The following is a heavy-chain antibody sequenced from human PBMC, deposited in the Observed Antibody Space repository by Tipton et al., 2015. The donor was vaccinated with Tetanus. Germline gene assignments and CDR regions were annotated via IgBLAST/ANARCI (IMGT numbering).Heavy chain of an antibody. J-gene: IGHJ6*02. D-gene: IGHD3-22*01. CDR1: GYTFTNYY. Sequence: QLVQSGAEMKKPGASVKVSCTASGYTFTNYYIYWVRQAPGQGLEWMGWIDPNSGGTVYAQKFKGRVTMTRDTSISTAYRELRSLRSDDTAGYYCARDRGDYIYYGMDVWGPGTTVTVS. CDR2: IDPNSGGT. V-gene: IGHV1-2*02. CDR3: ARDRGDYIYYGMDV.